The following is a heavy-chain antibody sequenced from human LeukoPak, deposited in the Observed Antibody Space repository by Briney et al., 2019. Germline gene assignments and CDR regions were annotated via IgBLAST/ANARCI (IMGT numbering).Heavy chain of an antibody. CDR2: IWYDGSNK. CDR1: GFTFSSYA. D-gene: IGHD5-18*01. V-gene: IGHV3-33*08. J-gene: IGHJ4*02. Sequence: PGGSLRLSCSASGFTFSSYAMHWVRQAPGKGLEWVAVIWYDGSNKYYADSVKGRFTISRDNSKNTLYLQMNSLRAEDTAVYYCARDHHIGRYSYGAVDYWGQGTLVTVSS. CDR3: ARDHHIGRYSYGAVDY.